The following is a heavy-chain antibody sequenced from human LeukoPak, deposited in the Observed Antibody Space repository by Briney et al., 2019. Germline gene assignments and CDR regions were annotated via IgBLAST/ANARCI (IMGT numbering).Heavy chain of an antibody. V-gene: IGHV3-23*01. CDR1: GFTFSSYA. Sequence: GGSLRLSCAASGFTFSSYAMSWVRQAPGKGLEWVSAISGSGGSTYYADSVKGRFTISRDNSKNTLYLQMNSLRAEDTAVYYCAKCSGGSCYKTPFDYWGQETLVTVSS. CDR3: AKCSGGSCYKTPFDY. CDR2: ISGSGGST. D-gene: IGHD2-15*01. J-gene: IGHJ4*02.